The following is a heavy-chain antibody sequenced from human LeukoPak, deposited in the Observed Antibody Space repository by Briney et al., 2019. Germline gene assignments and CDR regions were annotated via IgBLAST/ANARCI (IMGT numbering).Heavy chain of an antibody. J-gene: IGHJ4*02. Sequence: GGSLRHSCAPSGFTFDDYAMYWVRPAPGKGLEWVSGISWNSGSIGYADSVKGRFTISRDNAKNSLYLQMNSLRAEDTALYYCAKGGAGGNYFDYWGQGTLVTVPS. CDR2: ISWNSGSI. CDR1: GFTFDDYA. CDR3: AKGGAGGNYFDY. D-gene: IGHD1-26*01. V-gene: IGHV3-9*01.